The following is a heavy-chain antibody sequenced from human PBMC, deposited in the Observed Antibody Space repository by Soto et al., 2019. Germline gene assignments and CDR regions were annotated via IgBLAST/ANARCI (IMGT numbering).Heavy chain of an antibody. Sequence: SETLSLTCTVSGGSISSYYWSWIRQPPGKGLEWIGYIYYSGSTNYNPSLKSRVTISVDTSKNQFSLKLSSVTAADTVVYYCAREQMSDSGYDYYYYYYMDVWGKGTTVT. CDR2: IYYSGST. V-gene: IGHV4-59*01. CDR3: AREQMSDSGYDYYYYYYMDV. D-gene: IGHD5-12*01. CDR1: GGSISSYY. J-gene: IGHJ6*03.